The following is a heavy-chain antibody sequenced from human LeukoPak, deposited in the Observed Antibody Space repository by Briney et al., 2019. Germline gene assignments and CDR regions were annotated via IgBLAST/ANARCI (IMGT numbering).Heavy chain of an antibody. J-gene: IGHJ4*02. D-gene: IGHD4-17*01. CDR2: INPNSGGT. CDR3: ARTVPNTVTTLSY. CDR1: GYTFTGYY. V-gene: IGHV1-2*02. Sequence: ASVKVSCKASGYTFTGYYMHWVRQAPGQGLERMGWINPNSGGTNYAQKFQGRVTMTRDTSISTAYMELSGLRSDDTAVYYCARTVPNTVTTLSYWGQGTLVTVSS.